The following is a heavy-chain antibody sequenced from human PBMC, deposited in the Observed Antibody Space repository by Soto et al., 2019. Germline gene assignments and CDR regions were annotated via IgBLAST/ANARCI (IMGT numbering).Heavy chain of an antibody. V-gene: IGHV1-18*01. CDR3: ARVSGSYDILTGYYDY. CDR1: GYTFTSYG. J-gene: IGHJ4*02. CDR2: INPNSGGT. Sequence: ASVKVSCKASGYTFTSYGISWVRQAPGQGLEWMGWINPNSGGTNYAQKFQGRVTITADKSTSTAYMELSSLRSEDTAVYYCARVSGSYDILTGYYDYWGQGTLVTVSS. D-gene: IGHD3-9*01.